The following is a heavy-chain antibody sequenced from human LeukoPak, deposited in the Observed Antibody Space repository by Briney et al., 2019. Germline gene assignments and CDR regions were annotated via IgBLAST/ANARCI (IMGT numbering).Heavy chain of an antibody. J-gene: IGHJ6*03. D-gene: IGHD4-11*01. V-gene: IGHV5-51*01. CDR3: ARVKEYYYYYMDV. CDR2: IYPGDSDT. CDR1: GYSFTSYW. Sequence: GESVKISCKGSGYSFTSYWIGWVRQMPGKGLEWMGIIYPGDSDTRYSPSFQGQVTISADKSISTAYLQWSSLKASDTAMYYCARVKEYYYYYMDVWGKGTTVTVSS.